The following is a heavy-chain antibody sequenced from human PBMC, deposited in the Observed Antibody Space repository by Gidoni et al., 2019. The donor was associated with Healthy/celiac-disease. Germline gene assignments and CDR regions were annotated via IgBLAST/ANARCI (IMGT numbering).Heavy chain of an antibody. Sequence: EVQLVESGGGLVQPGRSLRLSCAASGFPFDDYAMHWVRQAPGKGLEWVSGFSWNSGSIGYADSVKGRFTISRDNAKNSLYLQMNSLRAEDTALYYCAKAGPDYYGSGSPFDYWGQGTLVTVSS. CDR2: FSWNSGSI. CDR1: GFPFDDYA. J-gene: IGHJ4*02. CDR3: AKAGPDYYGSGSPFDY. V-gene: IGHV3-9*01. D-gene: IGHD3-10*01.